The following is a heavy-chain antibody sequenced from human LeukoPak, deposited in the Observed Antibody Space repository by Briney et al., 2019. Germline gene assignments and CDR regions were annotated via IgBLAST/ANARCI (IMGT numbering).Heavy chain of an antibody. CDR1: GFTFDDYG. V-gene: IGHV3-20*01. CDR2: INWNGGST. D-gene: IGHD3-22*01. Sequence: PGGSLRLSCAASGFTFDDYGMSWVRQAPGKGLEWVSGINWNGGSTGYADSVKGRFTISRDNAKNSLYLQMNSLRAEDTALYHCARGPRYDRLSGDFYMDVWGKGTTVTISS. CDR3: ARGPRYDRLSGDFYMDV. J-gene: IGHJ6*03.